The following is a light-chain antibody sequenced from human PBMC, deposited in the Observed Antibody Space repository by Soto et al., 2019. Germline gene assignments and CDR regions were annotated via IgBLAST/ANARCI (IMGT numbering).Light chain of an antibody. CDR3: AAWDDSLNGGV. CDR1: SSNIGSNT. Sequence: QSVLTQAPSASGTPGQRVTISCSGSSSNIGSNTVTWYQQVPGTAPKLLIYSNDKRPSGVPDRFSGSKSGTSASLAIAGLQSEDEADYYCAAWDDSLNGGVFGGGTKVTVL. CDR2: SND. V-gene: IGLV1-44*01. J-gene: IGLJ2*01.